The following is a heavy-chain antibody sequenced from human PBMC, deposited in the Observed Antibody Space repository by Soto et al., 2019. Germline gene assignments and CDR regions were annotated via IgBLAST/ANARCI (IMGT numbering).Heavy chain of an antibody. Sequence: PSETLSLTCAVYGGSFSGYYWSWIRQPPGKGLEWIGEINHSGSTNYNPSLKSRVTISVDTSKNQFSLKLSSVTAADTAVYYCASHPSKVGYCTNGVCYKPHYWGQGTLVTVSS. V-gene: IGHV4-34*01. J-gene: IGHJ4*02. CDR1: GGSFSGYY. D-gene: IGHD2-8*01. CDR2: INHSGST. CDR3: ASHPSKVGYCTNGVCYKPHY.